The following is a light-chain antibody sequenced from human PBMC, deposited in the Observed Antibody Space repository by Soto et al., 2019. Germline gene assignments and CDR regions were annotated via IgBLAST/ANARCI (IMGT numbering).Light chain of an antibody. CDR2: DAS. Sequence: EIVLTQSPDTLSLSPGESATLSCRASQSVSRYLAWYQQKPGQTPRLLIYDASNRAAGIPARFSGSGSGTDFTLTISSLEPEDFAVYYCQQRSNWPLTFGLGTKVEIK. V-gene: IGKV3-11*01. CDR3: QQRSNWPLT. CDR1: QSVSRY. J-gene: IGKJ4*01.